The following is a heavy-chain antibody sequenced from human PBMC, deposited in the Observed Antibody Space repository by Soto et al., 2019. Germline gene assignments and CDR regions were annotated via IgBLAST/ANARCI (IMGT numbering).Heavy chain of an antibody. V-gene: IGHV1-3*01. D-gene: IGHD6-19*01. CDR3: ARYSSGWYSSFGAFDI. CDR1: GCTFSSYA. CDR2: IIPSNGTT. J-gene: IGHJ3*02. Sequence: GASVKVSCKASGCTFSSYAISWVRQAPGQRLEWMGWIIPSNGTTNYAQKFQGRVTITRDTSASTAYMELSSLRSEDTAVYYCARYSSGWYSSFGAFDIWGQGTMVTVSS.